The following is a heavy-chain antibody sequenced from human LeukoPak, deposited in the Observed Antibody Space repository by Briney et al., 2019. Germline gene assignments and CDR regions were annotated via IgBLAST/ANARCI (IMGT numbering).Heavy chain of an antibody. Sequence: GGSLRLSCAASGFTFSDYSMNWVRQAPGKGLEWVSYVSFSVNTKYYGDSVKGRFTISRDNAKNSLYLHMDSLRAEDTAVYYCARGAYSSGWAYFDHWGQGTLVTVSS. V-gene: IGHV3-48*04. D-gene: IGHD6-19*01. CDR2: VSFSVNTK. CDR3: ARGAYSSGWAYFDH. CDR1: GFTFSDYS. J-gene: IGHJ4*02.